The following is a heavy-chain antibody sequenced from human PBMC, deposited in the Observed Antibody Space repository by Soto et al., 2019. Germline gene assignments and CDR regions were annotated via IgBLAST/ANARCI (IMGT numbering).Heavy chain of an antibody. D-gene: IGHD2-2*01. Sequence: SETLSLTCTVSGDSISSGNKYWSWIRQPPGKGLEWIGYIYYSGSTSYNASLKSRTSISADPSNNQFSLKLHSLTAADTAVYFCGTMPIVVEPAPMDVWGPGTSVTVSS. CDR1: GDSISSGNKY. CDR2: IYYSGST. J-gene: IGHJ6*02. V-gene: IGHV4-30-4*01. CDR3: GTMPIVVEPAPMDV.